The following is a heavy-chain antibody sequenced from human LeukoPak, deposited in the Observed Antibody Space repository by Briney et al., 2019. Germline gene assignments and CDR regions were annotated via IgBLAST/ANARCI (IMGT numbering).Heavy chain of an antibody. J-gene: IGHJ5*01. D-gene: IGHD2-15*01. CDR3: ARAGSSSWYTLAADS. V-gene: IGHV4-4*07. Sequence: PSETLFLTCNVSGGSISGNYWSWIRQPAGKGLGWIGHIYSSGSTKFNPSLKSRVSMSVLMSKNQFSLRLNSVTAADTAVYFCARAGSSSWYTLAADSWGQGTLVTVSS. CDR2: IYSSGST. CDR1: GGSISGNY.